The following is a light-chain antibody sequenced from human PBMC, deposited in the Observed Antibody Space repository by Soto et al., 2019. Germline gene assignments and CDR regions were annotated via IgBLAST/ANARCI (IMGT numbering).Light chain of an antibody. CDR3: QRYDSSSNT. V-gene: IGKV3-20*01. CDR1: ESVTSSH. J-gene: IGKJ5*01. CDR2: GAS. Sequence: EIVLTQSPDTLSLSPGERATLSCRASESVTSSHLAWYQQKRGQAPRLLIYGASSRATDIPDRFSGSGSGTDFTLTISRLEPEDFAVYYCQRYDSSSNTFGQGTRLQIK.